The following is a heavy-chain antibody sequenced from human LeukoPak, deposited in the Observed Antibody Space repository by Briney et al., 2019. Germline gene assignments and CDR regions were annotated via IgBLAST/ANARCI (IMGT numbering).Heavy chain of an antibody. V-gene: IGHV5-51*01. Sequence: GESLKISCNGSGYSFTSYWIGWVRQMPGKGLEWMGIIFPGDSDTRYSQSFQGQVTISADKSISTAYLQWSSLKASDTAMYYCARHQQWLSLSAFDYWGQGTLVTVSS. J-gene: IGHJ4*02. CDR2: IFPGDSDT. CDR3: ARHQQWLSLSAFDY. D-gene: IGHD6-19*01. CDR1: GYSFTSYW.